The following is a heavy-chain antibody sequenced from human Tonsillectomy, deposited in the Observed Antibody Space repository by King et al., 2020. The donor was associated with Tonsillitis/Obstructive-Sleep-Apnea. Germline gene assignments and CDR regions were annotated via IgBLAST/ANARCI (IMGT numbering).Heavy chain of an antibody. D-gene: IGHD3-16*02. V-gene: IGHV3-33*01. Sequence: VQLVESGGGVVQPGRSLRLSCAASGFTFSSYGMHWVRQAPGKGLEWVAVIWYDGSNKYYADSVRGRFTISRDNSKNTLYLQMNSLRAEDTAVYYCARDHSPITGGGVIEHGGYGMDVWGQGTTVTVSS. CDR2: IWYDGSNK. CDR3: ARDHSPITGGGVIEHGGYGMDV. CDR1: GFTFSSYG. J-gene: IGHJ6*02.